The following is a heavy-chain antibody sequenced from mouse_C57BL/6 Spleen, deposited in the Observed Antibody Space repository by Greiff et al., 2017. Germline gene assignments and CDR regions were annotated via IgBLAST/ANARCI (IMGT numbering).Heavy chain of an antibody. J-gene: IGHJ1*03. CDR1: GYTFTSYW. Sequence: QVQLQQPGAELVRPGSSVKLSCKASGYTFTSYWMDWVKQRPGQGLEWIGNIYPSDSETHYNQKFKDKATLTVDKSSSTAYMQLSSLTSEDSAVYYCAMYYGSGPYWYFDVWGTGTTVTVSS. CDR2: IYPSDSET. V-gene: IGHV1-61*01. CDR3: AMYYGSGPYWYFDV. D-gene: IGHD1-1*01.